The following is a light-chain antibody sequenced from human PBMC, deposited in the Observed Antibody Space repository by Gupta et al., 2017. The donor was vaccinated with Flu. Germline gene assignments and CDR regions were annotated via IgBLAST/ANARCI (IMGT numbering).Light chain of an antibody. CDR1: TIGSKN. Sequence: SYALTQPPSVSLSPGETASLPCGGDTIGSKNVQWYRQKTGQAPVLVVHDETDRPSGIPERLSGSNSGTTATLTISRVEGADEADYYWQAWNGSGGHSVFGGGTKLTVL. J-gene: IGLJ2*01. CDR3: QAWNGSGGHSV. CDR2: DET. V-gene: IGLV3-21*02.